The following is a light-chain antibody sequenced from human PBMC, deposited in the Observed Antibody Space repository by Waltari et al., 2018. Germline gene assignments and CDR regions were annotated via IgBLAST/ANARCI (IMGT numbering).Light chain of an antibody. J-gene: IGLJ3*02. CDR1: SNDVGGYNY. V-gene: IGLV2-14*03. Sequence: QSALTQPASVSGSPGQSITISCTGTSNDVGGYNYVSWYQQHPGKAPKLMIYDVSKRPSGVSNRFSGSKSVNTASLTISGLQAEDEADYYCSSYTSISTWVFGGGTKLTVL. CDR3: SSYTSISTWV. CDR2: DVS.